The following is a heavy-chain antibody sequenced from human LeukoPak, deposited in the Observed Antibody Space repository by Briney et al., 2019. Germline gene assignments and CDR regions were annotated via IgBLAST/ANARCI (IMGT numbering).Heavy chain of an antibody. Sequence: GGSLRLSCAASGFTFSSYAMHWVRQAPGKGLEWVAVISYDGSNKYYADSAKGRFTISRDNAKNTLYLQMNSLRAEDTAVYYCARDEYDILTDYDYWGQGILVTVSS. CDR3: ARDEYDILTDYDY. V-gene: IGHV3-30-3*01. CDR2: ISYDGSNK. CDR1: GFTFSSYA. J-gene: IGHJ4*02. D-gene: IGHD3-9*01.